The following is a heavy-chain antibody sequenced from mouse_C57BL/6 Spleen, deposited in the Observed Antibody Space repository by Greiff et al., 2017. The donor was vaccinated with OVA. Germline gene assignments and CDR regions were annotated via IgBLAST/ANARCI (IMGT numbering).Heavy chain of an antibody. J-gene: IGHJ4*01. CDR3: ARGASRYYAMDY. D-gene: IGHD6-1*01. CDR2: INPNNGGT. Sequence: VQLQQSGPELVKPGASVKISCKASGYTFTDYYMNWVKQSHGKSLEWIGDINPNNGGTSYNQKFKGKATLTVDKSSSTAYMELRSLTSEDSAVYYCARGASRYYAMDYWGQGTSVTVSS. V-gene: IGHV1-26*01. CDR1: GYTFTDYY.